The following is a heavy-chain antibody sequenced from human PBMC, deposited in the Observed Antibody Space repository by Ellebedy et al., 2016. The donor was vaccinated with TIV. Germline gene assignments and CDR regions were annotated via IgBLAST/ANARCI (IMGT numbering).Heavy chain of an antibody. D-gene: IGHD6-13*01. J-gene: IGHJ4*02. CDR2: ISWNSGSI. CDR3: AKDSSSWYGGIDY. Sequence: SLKISXAASGFTFDDYAMHWVRQAPGKGLEWVSGISWNSGSIGYADSVKGRFTISRDNAKNSLYLQMNSLRAEDTALYYCAKDSSSWYGGIDYWGQGTLVTVSS. V-gene: IGHV3-9*01. CDR1: GFTFDDYA.